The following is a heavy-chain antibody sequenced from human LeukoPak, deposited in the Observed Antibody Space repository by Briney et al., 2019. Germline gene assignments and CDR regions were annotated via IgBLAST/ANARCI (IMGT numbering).Heavy chain of an antibody. J-gene: IGHJ4*02. V-gene: IGHV4-59*08. CDR3: ARNGYPYGPFDY. Sequence: PSETLSLTCTVSGGSISPYYWSWIRQPPGKGLERIGYIFYTGSTTYNPSLTSRVTMSVDTSKNQFSLKLSSVTAADTAVYYCARNGYPYGPFDYWGQGTQVTVSS. CDR1: GGSISPYY. CDR2: IFYTGST. D-gene: IGHD5-18*01.